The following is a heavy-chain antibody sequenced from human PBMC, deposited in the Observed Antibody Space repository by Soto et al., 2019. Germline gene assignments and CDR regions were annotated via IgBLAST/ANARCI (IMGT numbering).Heavy chain of an antibody. D-gene: IGHD6-6*01. CDR3: ARQSSIAARYGMDV. CDR1: GYTFTSYA. Sequence: ASVKVSCKASGYTFTSYAMHWVRQAPGQRLEWMGWINAGNGNTKYSQKFQGRVTITRDTSASTAYMELSSLRSEETAVYYCARQSSIAARYGMDVWGQGTTVTVSS. CDR2: INAGNGNT. V-gene: IGHV1-3*01. J-gene: IGHJ6*02.